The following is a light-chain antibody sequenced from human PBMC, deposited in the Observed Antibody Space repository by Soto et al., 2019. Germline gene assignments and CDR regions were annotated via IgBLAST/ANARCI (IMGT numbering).Light chain of an antibody. Sequence: QSALTQPASVSGSPGQSITISCTGTSTDVGVYNYVSWFQQHPGKAPKLMIYEVNNRPSGVSNRFYGSKSGNTASLSISGLQAEDEADYYCSSFTSFNTWVFGGGTKLTVL. J-gene: IGLJ3*02. CDR3: SSFTSFNTWV. CDR1: STDVGVYNY. CDR2: EVN. V-gene: IGLV2-14*01.